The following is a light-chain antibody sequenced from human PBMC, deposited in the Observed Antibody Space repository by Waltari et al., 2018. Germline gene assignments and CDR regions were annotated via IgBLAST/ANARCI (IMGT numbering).Light chain of an antibody. CDR1: SSNIGNYL. V-gene: IGLV1-51*01. Sequence: QSVLTQPPSVSARPGQKVTISCSGRSSNIGNYLVSWYHQLPGATPKLLIYDNYKRPSGIPDRFSASKSGTSATLDITGLQIGDEADYYCATWDNSLTAVVFGGGTKLTVL. CDR3: ATWDNSLTAVV. CDR2: DNY. J-gene: IGLJ2*01.